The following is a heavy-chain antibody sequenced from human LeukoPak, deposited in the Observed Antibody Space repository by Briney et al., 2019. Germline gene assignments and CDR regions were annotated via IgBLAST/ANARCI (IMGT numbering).Heavy chain of an antibody. Sequence: GASVKVSCKASGGTFSSYAISWVRQAPGQGLEWMGGIIPIFGTANYAQKFQGRVTITADESTSTAYMELSSLRSEDTAVYYCARVKDSGSYYMTYYMDVWGKGTTVTVSS. D-gene: IGHD1-26*01. V-gene: IGHV1-69*13. CDR1: GGTFSSYA. J-gene: IGHJ6*03. CDR2: IIPIFGTA. CDR3: ARVKDSGSYYMTYYMDV.